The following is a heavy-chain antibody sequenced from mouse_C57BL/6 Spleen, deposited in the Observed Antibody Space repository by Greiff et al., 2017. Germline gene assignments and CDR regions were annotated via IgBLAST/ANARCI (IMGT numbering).Heavy chain of an antibody. CDR1: GYTFTSYG. CDR2: IYPRSGNT. Sequence: QVQLKESGAELARPGASVKLSCKASGYTFTSYGISWVKQRTGQGLEWIGEIYPRSGNTYYNEKFKGKATLTADKSSSTAYMELRSLTSEDSAVYYCASDDYGVVDYWGQGTTLTVSS. CDR3: ASDDYGVVDY. D-gene: IGHD2-4*01. V-gene: IGHV1-81*01. J-gene: IGHJ2*01.